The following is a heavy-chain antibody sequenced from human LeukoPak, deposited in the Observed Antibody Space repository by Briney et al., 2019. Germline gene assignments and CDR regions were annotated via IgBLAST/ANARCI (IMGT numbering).Heavy chain of an antibody. Sequence: GRSLRLSCAASGFTFSSYAMHWVRQAPGKGLEWVAVISYDGSNKYYADSVKGRFTISRDNSKNTLYPQMNSLRAEDTAVYYCARAPGWNYASSGYSDYWGQGTLVTVSS. V-gene: IGHV3-30-3*01. D-gene: IGHD3-22*01. CDR1: GFTFSSYA. CDR2: ISYDGSNK. CDR3: ARAPGWNYASSGYSDY. J-gene: IGHJ4*02.